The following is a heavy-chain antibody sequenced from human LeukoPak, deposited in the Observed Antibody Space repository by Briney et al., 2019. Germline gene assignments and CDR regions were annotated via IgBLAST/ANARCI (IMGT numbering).Heavy chain of an antibody. CDR3: ARVYVVVPAAKYDYYYYYMDV. Sequence: ASVKVSCKASGYKFTNYGISWVRQAPGQGLEWMGWISPYNGNTNYAQKLQGRVTMTTDTSTSTAYMELRSLRSDDTAVYYCARVYVVVPAAKYDYYYYYMDVWGKGTTVTISS. CDR1: GYKFTNYG. J-gene: IGHJ6*03. D-gene: IGHD2-2*01. V-gene: IGHV1-18*01. CDR2: ISPYNGNT.